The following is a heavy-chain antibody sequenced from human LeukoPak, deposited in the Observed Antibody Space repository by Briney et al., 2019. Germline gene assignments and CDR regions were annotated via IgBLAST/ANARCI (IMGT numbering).Heavy chain of an antibody. D-gene: IGHD4-11*01. V-gene: IGHV4-4*07. CDR2: IYTSGST. CDR1: GNSISSYY. Sequence: SETLSLTCTVSGNSISSYYWSWIRQPAVKGLEWIGRIYTSGSTNYNPSLKSRVTMSVDTSKNQFSLSLSSVTAADTAFYYCARETTGLARYFDYWGQGTLVTVSS. J-gene: IGHJ4*02. CDR3: ARETTGLARYFDY.